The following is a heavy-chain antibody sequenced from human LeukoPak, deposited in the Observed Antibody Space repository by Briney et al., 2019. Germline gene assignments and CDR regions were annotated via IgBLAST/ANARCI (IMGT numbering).Heavy chain of an antibody. CDR3: AKSNWFDP. CDR1: GYTFTSYD. Sequence: ASVKLSCKASGYTFTSYDINCVRQATGQGLEWMGWMNSNRGNTGYAQKFQGRVTMTRNTYISTAYMELSSLRSEDTAVYYCAKSNWFDPWGQGTLVTVSS. J-gene: IGHJ5*02. CDR2: MNSNRGNT. V-gene: IGHV1-8*01.